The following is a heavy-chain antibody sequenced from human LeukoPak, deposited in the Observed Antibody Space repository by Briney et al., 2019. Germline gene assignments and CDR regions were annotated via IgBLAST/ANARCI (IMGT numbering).Heavy chain of an antibody. CDR2: IYYSGNT. V-gene: IGHV4-39*01. CDR1: GVSISSSNSY. D-gene: IGHD3/OR15-3a*01. J-gene: IGHJ4*02. Sequence: SETPSLTCTVSGVSISSSNSYWGWIRQPPGKGLEWIGSIYYSGNTYYNASLKSQVSISIDTSKNQFSLRLTSVTAADTAVYYCARQTGSGLFVLPGGQGTLVTVSS. CDR3: ARQTGSGLFVLP.